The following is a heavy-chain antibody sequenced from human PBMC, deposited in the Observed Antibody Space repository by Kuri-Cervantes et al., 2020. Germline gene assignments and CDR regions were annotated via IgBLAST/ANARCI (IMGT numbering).Heavy chain of an antibody. CDR1: GFTFSSYA. D-gene: IGHD1-26*01. Sequence: GGSLRLSCAASGFTFSSYAMHWVRQAPGKGLEWVAVISYDGSNKYYADSVKGRFTISRDNSKNTLYLQMNSLRAEDTAVYYCARVSESYYYFDYWGQGSLVTVSS. CDR3: ARVSESYYYFDY. J-gene: IGHJ4*02. CDR2: ISYDGSNK. V-gene: IGHV3-30-3*01.